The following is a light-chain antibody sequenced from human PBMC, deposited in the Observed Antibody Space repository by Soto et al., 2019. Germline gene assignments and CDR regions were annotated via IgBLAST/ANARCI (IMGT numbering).Light chain of an antibody. CDR1: SIDVGGYNF. CDR3: SSDRSVDATVFGVV. CDR2: DVT. Sequence: QSVLPQPASVSASPGQSITISCTGTSIDVGGYNFVSWYQQHPGNAPLLLIYDVTHRPSGVSDRFSGSRSGNTASLTISGLESEDEADYYCSSDRSVDATVFGVVFGGGTQLTVL. J-gene: IGLJ3*02. V-gene: IGLV2-14*03.